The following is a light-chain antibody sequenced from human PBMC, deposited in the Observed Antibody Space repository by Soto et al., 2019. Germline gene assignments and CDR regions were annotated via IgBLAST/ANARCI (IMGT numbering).Light chain of an antibody. J-gene: IGKJ2*01. Sequence: EIVLTQSPPTRSLSPGERATLSCRASKSVSTSLAWYQQKPGQAPRLLIYDASNRATGIPARFSGSGSGTDFTLTISSLEPEDFAVYYCQQRTNWPPRYTFGQGTKLEIK. CDR3: QQRTNWPPRYT. CDR2: DAS. CDR1: KSVSTS. V-gene: IGKV3-11*01.